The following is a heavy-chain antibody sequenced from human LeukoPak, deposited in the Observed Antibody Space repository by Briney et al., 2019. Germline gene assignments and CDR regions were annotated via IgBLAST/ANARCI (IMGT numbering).Heavy chain of an antibody. CDR1: GGSISSSSYY. J-gene: IGHJ4*02. CDR3: ARDHFRYYDSSGFRYFDY. D-gene: IGHD3-22*01. V-gene: IGHV4-39*07. CDR2: IYYSGST. Sequence: PSETLSLTCTVSGGSISSSSYYWGWIRQPPGKGLEWIGSIYYSGSTYYNPSLKSRVTISVDTSKNQFSLKLSSVTAADTAVYYCARDHFRYYDSSGFRYFDYWGQGTLVTVSS.